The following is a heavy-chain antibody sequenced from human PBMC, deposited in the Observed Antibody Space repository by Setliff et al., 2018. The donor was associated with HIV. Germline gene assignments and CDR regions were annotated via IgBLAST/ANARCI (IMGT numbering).Heavy chain of an antibody. V-gene: IGHV4-34*01. CDR3: AGGPGTTSIDY. J-gene: IGHJ4*02. CDR2: INHSGST. CDR1: GGSFSGYY. Sequence: SETLSLTCAVYGGSFSGYYWSWIRQPPGKGLEWIGEINHSGSTNYNMSLWSRVTISLDAFRNQFSLELISVTAADTAVYYCAGGPGTTSIDYWAQGTLVTVSS. D-gene: IGHD1-26*01.